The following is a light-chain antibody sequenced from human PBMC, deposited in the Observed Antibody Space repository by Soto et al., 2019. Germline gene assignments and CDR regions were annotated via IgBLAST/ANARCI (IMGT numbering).Light chain of an antibody. CDR1: SSDVGGYNY. V-gene: IGLV2-14*01. J-gene: IGLJ1*01. CDR2: DVS. Sequence: QSALTQPASVSGSPGQSITISCTGTSSDVGGYNYVSWYQQHPGKAPKVMIYDVSNLTSGVSNRFSGSKSGNMASLTISGLQAEDEADYYCSSYTSSSPDVFGTGTKLTVL. CDR3: SSYTSSSPDV.